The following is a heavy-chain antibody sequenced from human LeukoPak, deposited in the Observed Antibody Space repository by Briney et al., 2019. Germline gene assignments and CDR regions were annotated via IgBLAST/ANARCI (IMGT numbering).Heavy chain of an antibody. CDR2: MNPNSGNT. V-gene: IGHV1-8*01. D-gene: IGHD5-18*01. CDR3: ARVDTAMVYYYGMDV. Sequence: ASVKVSCKASGCTFTSYDINWVRQATGQGLEWMGWMNPNSGNTGYAQKFQGRVTMTRNTSISTAYMELSSLRSEDTAVYYCARVDTAMVYYYGMDVWGQGTTVTVSS. J-gene: IGHJ6*02. CDR1: GCTFTSYD.